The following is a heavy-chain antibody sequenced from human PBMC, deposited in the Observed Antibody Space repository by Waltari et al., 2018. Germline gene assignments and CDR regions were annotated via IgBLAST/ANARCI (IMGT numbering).Heavy chain of an antibody. V-gene: IGHV4-34*01. Sequence: QVQLQQWGAGLLKPSETLSLTCAVSGGSFTFFYWTWIRQPPGKGLEWMGEINPRGTTNDSPSLRSRGSISSETSKNQFSLKLTSVTAADTAVYYCARADRGPRSGSSATPAWGPWGQGTLVTVSS. CDR2: INPRGTT. CDR3: ARADRGPRSGSSATPAWGP. CDR1: GGSFTFFY. J-gene: IGHJ5*02. D-gene: IGHD1-26*01.